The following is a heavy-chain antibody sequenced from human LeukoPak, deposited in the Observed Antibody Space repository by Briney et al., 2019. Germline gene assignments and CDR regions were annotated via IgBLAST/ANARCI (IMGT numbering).Heavy chain of an antibody. CDR1: GFSFSSYA. CDR2: ISDHNT. V-gene: IGHV3-23*01. D-gene: IGHD5-18*01. CDR3: AKGRDSYGYGDFDY. J-gene: IGHJ4*02. Sequence: PGGSLRLSCAVSGFSFSSYAMGWVRQAPGKGLEWVSIISDHNTWYADSVKGRFTIHRDNSKNTLYLQMNSLRGEDTAVYYCAKGRDSYGYGDFDYWGQGTLVTVSS.